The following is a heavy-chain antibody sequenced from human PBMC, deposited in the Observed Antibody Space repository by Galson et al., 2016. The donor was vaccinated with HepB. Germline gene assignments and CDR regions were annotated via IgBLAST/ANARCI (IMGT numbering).Heavy chain of an antibody. CDR1: GYTFTDYL. J-gene: IGHJ4*02. Sequence: SVKVSCKASGYTFTDYLIHWVRQAPGQGPEWMGLLDPRGGTATFAPKFRPRVTMTRDTSTNTAHMELSSLRSDDTAVYYCGRDRPGAAATALEVWGQGTLV. CDR2: LDPRGGTA. CDR3: GRDRPGAAATALEV. D-gene: IGHD6-13*01. V-gene: IGHV1-46*01.